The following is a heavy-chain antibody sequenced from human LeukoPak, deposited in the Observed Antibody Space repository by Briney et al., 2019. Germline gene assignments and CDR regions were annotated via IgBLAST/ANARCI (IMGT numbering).Heavy chain of an antibody. Sequence: GGSLRLSCAASGFTFSSYWMSWVRQAPGKGLEWVANIKQDGSEKYYVDSVKGRFTISRDNAKNSLYLQMNSLRAEDTAVYYCARGSDRYYGFWSAETYYYYYMDVWGKGTTVTVSS. CDR2: IKQDGSEK. CDR1: GFTFSSYW. D-gene: IGHD3-3*01. CDR3: ARGSDRYYGFWSAETYYYYYMDV. V-gene: IGHV3-7*01. J-gene: IGHJ6*03.